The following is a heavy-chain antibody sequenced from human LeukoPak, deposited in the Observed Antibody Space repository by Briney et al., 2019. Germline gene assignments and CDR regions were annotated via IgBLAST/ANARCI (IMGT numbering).Heavy chain of an antibody. Sequence: GGSLRLSCAASGFTFSSYRMNWVRQTPGKGLEWVSHISSSSDTIYYADSVRGRFTVSRDNAKNSLYLQMNSLRAEDTAVYYCARSTAYYDFWSANGYFDLWGRGTLVTVSS. CDR3: ARSTAYYDFWSANGYFDL. CDR1: GFTFSSYR. J-gene: IGHJ2*01. D-gene: IGHD3-3*01. V-gene: IGHV3-48*01. CDR2: ISSSSDTI.